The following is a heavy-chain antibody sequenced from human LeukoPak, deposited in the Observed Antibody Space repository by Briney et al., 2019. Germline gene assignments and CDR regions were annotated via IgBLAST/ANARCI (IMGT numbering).Heavy chain of an antibody. Sequence: GESLKISCKGSGYSFTSYWIGWVRQMPGKGLEWMGIVYPGDSDTRYSPSFQGQVTIPADKSISTAYLQWSSLRASDTAMYYCARLRADYGDYVSAFDIWGQGTMVTVSS. V-gene: IGHV5-51*01. J-gene: IGHJ3*02. CDR2: VYPGDSDT. CDR1: GYSFTSYW. D-gene: IGHD4-17*01. CDR3: ARLRADYGDYVSAFDI.